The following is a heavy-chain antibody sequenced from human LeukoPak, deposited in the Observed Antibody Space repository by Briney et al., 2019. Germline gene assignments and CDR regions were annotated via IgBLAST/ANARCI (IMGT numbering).Heavy chain of an antibody. J-gene: IGHJ3*02. D-gene: IGHD6-13*01. CDR2: VDPEDGET. CDR3: ATDVIAAAQRGAFDI. CDR1: GYTFTDYY. Sequence: ATVKISXKVSGYTFTDYYMHWLQQAPGKGLEWMGLVDPEDGETIYAEKFQGRVTITADTSTDTAYMELSSLRSEDTAVYYCATDVIAAAQRGAFDIWGQGTMVTVSS. V-gene: IGHV1-69-2*01.